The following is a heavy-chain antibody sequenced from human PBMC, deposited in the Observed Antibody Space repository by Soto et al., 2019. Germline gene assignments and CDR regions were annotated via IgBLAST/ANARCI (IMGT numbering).Heavy chain of an antibody. CDR2: SDWDDDK. CDR1: ESPITTTGIN. V-gene: IGHV2-70*01. CDR3: ARIAPCSSSWRGWFYP. J-gene: IGHJ5*02. D-gene: IGHD6-13*01. Sequence: RTIRIAGTVPESPITTTGINMTWIRQPPGKALVWLHLSDWDDDKYYSTSLKTRLTISKATSKNQVVLTMTNMDPVDTATYYCARIAPCSSSWRGWFYPCAQGT.